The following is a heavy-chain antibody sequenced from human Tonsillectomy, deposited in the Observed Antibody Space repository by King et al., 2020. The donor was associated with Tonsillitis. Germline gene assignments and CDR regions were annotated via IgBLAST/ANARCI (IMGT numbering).Heavy chain of an antibody. CDR3: ARAGQQLVDY. CDR1: GGSISSYY. CDR2: IYYSGSP. J-gene: IGHJ4*02. Sequence: QLQESGPGLVKPSETLSLTCTVSGGSISSYYWSWIRQPPGQGLEWIGYIYYSGSPNYNPSLKSRVTISVDTSKNQFSLKLSSVTAADTAVYYCARAGQQLVDYWGQGTLVTVSS. V-gene: IGHV4-59*01. D-gene: IGHD6-13*01.